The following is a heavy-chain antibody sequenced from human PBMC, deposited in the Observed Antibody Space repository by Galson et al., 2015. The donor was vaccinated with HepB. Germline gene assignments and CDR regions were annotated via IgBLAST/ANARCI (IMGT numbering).Heavy chain of an antibody. Sequence: SLRLSCAASGFTFSSYGMHWVRQAPGKGLEWVAVISYDGSNKYYADSVKGRFTISRDNSKNTLYLQMNSLRAEDTAVYYCARDRIYYDFWSGSDYWGQGTLVTVSS. J-gene: IGHJ4*02. V-gene: IGHV3-30*03. D-gene: IGHD3-3*01. CDR2: ISYDGSNK. CDR3: ARDRIYYDFWSGSDY. CDR1: GFTFSSYG.